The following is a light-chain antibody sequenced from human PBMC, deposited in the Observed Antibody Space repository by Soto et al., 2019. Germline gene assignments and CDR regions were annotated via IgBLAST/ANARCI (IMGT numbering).Light chain of an antibody. J-gene: IGKJ5*01. CDR1: QTVRNN. V-gene: IGKV3D-15*01. CDR2: GAS. Sequence: IVLSQSAGTLSLSPGERATLSCRASQTVRNNYLAWYQQKPGQAPRLLIYGASTRATGIPARFSGSGSGTEFTLTISNLQSEDFAVYFCQQYHNWPPITFGQGTRLEIK. CDR3: QQYHNWPPIT.